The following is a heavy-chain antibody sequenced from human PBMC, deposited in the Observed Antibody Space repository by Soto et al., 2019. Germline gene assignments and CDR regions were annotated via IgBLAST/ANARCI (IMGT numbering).Heavy chain of an antibody. D-gene: IGHD2-15*01. Sequence: GESLKISCKGSGYTFTSYWIGWVRQMPREGLEWMGVIYPSDSDIRYSPSFQGKVTISADKSITTAYLQWRSLKAADTPRCYCVRSGTSSGRFSDYWGQGTLVTVSS. V-gene: IGHV5-51*01. CDR2: IYPSDSDI. CDR3: VRSGTSSGRFSDY. CDR1: GYTFTSYW. J-gene: IGHJ4*02.